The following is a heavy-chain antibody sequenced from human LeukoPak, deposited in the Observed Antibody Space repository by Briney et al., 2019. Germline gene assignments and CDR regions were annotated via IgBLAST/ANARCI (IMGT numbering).Heavy chain of an antibody. CDR2: ISGSGGRT. V-gene: IGHV3-23*01. J-gene: IGHJ4*02. CDR1: GFTFSSYG. Sequence: PGGSLRLSCAASGFTFSSYGMNWVRQAPGKGLEWVSGISGSGGRTYHADSVKGRFTISRDNSKNTLNLRMNSLRAEDTAVYYCVKASVLDYYDSGGYYNPNSFDDWGQGTLVTVSS. D-gene: IGHD3-22*01. CDR3: VKASVLDYYDSGGYYNPNSFDD.